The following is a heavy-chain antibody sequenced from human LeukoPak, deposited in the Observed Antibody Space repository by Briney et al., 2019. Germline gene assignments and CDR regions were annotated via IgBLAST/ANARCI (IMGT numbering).Heavy chain of an antibody. CDR3: VKPYYFSSGSLT. D-gene: IGHD3-10*01. Sequence: SGGSLRLSCAASGFNFRSYWMSWVRQAPGKGLEWVATINQDGSEKYFMDSLKGRLIISRDNAKNSLHLQMNSLRAEDTAVYYCVKPYYFSSGSLTWGQGTLVTVSS. V-gene: IGHV3-7*01. CDR1: GFNFRSYW. CDR2: INQDGSEK. J-gene: IGHJ5*02.